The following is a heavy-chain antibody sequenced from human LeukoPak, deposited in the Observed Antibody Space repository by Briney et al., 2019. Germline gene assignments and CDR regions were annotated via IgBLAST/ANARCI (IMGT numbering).Heavy chain of an antibody. CDR2: IYSSGST. V-gene: IGHV4-4*09. J-gene: IGHJ4*02. D-gene: IGHD4-23*01. CDR1: DGSISNSY. CDR3: ANSYDGKIVPFDN. Sequence: SETLSLTCTVPDGSISNSYWNWVRQPPGKGLEWIGCIYSSGSTNYNPSFKSRATLSVDPSKNQFSLKLNSVTASDTAVYYCANSYDGKIVPFDNWGQGTLVTVSS.